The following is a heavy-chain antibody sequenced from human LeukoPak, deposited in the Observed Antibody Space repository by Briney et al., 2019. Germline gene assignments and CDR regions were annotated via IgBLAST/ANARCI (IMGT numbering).Heavy chain of an antibody. CDR1: GGTFSSYA. J-gene: IGHJ6*02. D-gene: IGHD3/OR15-3a*01. Sequence: ASVKVSCKASGGTFSSYAISWVRQAPGQGLEWMGRIIPILGIANYAQKFQGRVTITADKSTSTAYMELSSLRSEDTAVYYCATGTGRHINKKYYYYCMDVWGQGTTVTVSS. V-gene: IGHV1-69*04. CDR3: ATGTGRHINKKYYYYCMDV. CDR2: IIPILGIA.